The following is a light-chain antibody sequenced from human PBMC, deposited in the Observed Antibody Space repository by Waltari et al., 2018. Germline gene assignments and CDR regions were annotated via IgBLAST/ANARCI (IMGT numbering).Light chain of an antibody. CDR1: SGSVSTSHY. J-gene: IGLJ3*02. Sequence: QTVVTQEPSFSVSPGGTVTLTCGLSSGSVSTSHYPSWSQQTPGQAPRTLIYSTFTRSSGVPDRFSGSIVGNKAALTITGAQADDESEFYCALYLGSGIWVFGGGTRLTVL. CDR3: ALYLGSGIWV. V-gene: IGLV8-61*01. CDR2: STF.